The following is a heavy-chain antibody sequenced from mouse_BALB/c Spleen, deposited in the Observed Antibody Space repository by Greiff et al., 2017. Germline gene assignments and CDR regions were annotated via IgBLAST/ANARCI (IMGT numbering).Heavy chain of an antibody. Sequence: VQLQQSGAELVRSGASVKLSCTASGFNIKDYYMHWVKQRPEQGLEWIGWIDPENGDTEYAPKFQGKATMTADTSSNTAYLQLSSLTSEDTAVYYCASGYGDYWGQGTTLTVAS. D-gene: IGHD1-2*01. CDR2: IDPENGDT. V-gene: IGHV14-4*02. CDR1: GFNIKDYY. J-gene: IGHJ2*01. CDR3: ASGYGDY.